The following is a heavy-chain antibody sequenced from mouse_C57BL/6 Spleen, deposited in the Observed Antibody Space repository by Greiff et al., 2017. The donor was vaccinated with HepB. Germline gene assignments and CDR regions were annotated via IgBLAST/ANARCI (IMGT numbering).Heavy chain of an antibody. CDR2: INPYNGDT. V-gene: IGHV1-20*01. D-gene: IGHD1-1*01. CDR3: ARGFITTDFDV. Sequence: EVQLQESGPELVKPGDSVKISCKASGYSFTGYFMNWVMQSHGKSLEWIGRINPYNGDTFYNQKFKGKATLTVDKSSSTAHMELRSLTSEDSAVYYCARGFITTDFDVWGTGTTVTVSS. CDR1: GYSFTGYF. J-gene: IGHJ1*03.